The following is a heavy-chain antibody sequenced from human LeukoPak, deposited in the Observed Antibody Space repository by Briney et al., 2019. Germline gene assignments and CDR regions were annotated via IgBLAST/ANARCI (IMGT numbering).Heavy chain of an antibody. J-gene: IGHJ3*02. D-gene: IGHD3-22*01. Sequence: SETLSLTCTVSGGSISSGDYYWSWIRQPPGKGLEWIGYIYYSGSTNYNPSLKSRVTISVDTSKNQFSLKLSSVTAADTAVYYCARLGYYDSSGYRYDAFDIWGQGTMVTVSS. CDR2: IYYSGST. V-gene: IGHV4-61*08. CDR3: ARLGYYDSSGYRYDAFDI. CDR1: GGSISSGDYY.